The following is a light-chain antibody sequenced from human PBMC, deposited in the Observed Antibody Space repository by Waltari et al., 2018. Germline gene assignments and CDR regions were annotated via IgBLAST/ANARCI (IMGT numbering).Light chain of an antibody. CDR2: ASS. J-gene: IGKJ1*01. V-gene: IGKV1-39*01. Sequence: DIQMTQSPSSLSASVGDRVTISCRASEGISIKLNWYQQKPGKAPKLLIYASSSLQSGGPLRFGGSGSGTEFTLTISSLQPEDFATYYCQQSYSALWTFGQGTKVEIQ. CDR3: QQSYSALWT. CDR1: EGISIK.